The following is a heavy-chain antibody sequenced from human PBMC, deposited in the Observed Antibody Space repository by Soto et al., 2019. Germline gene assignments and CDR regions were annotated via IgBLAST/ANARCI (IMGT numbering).Heavy chain of an antibody. V-gene: IGHV4-34*01. J-gene: IGHJ4*02. CDR3: ARGSGLRLFDY. CDR1: GGSFSGYY. Sequence: SETLSLTCAVYGGSFSGYYWSWIRQPPGKGLEWIGEINHSGSTNYNPSLKSRVTISVDTSKNQFSLKLSSVTAADTAVYYCARGSGLRLFDYWGQGTLVTVSS. D-gene: IGHD5-18*01. CDR2: INHSGST.